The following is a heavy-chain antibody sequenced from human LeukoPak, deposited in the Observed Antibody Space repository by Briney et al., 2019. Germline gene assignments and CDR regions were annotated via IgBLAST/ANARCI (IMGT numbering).Heavy chain of an antibody. Sequence: PGGSLRLSCAASAFTFSSCGFNWVRQAPGKGLEWVSSIGPTGTDRYYADSVRGRFTISRDNAKNSLYLQMNSLRAEDTAVYYCARAHHYVWGSYLFAYRGQGTLVTVSS. D-gene: IGHD3-16*01. CDR3: ARAHHYVWGSYLFAY. J-gene: IGHJ4*02. V-gene: IGHV3-21*01. CDR1: AFTFSSCG. CDR2: IGPTGTDR.